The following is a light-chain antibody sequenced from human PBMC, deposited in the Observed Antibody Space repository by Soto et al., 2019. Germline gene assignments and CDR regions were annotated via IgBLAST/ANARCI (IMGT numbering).Light chain of an antibody. J-gene: IGKJ5*01. CDR3: QQLFDSPIT. V-gene: IGKV1-33*01. CDR2: DAS. CDR1: QYIDKF. Sequence: DIQMTQSPPSLSASVGDRVTITCQASQYIDKFLNWYQQKSGKAPKLLIPDASNLETGVPSRFSATVSGTEFSLTITSLQPEDFATYYCQQLFDSPITFGQGTRLEIK.